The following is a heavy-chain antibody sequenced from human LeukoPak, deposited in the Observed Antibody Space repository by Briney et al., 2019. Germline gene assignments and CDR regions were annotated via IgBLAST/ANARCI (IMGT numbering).Heavy chain of an antibody. CDR1: GFTFSSYW. D-gene: IGHD3-10*01. V-gene: IGHV3-7*01. CDR3: VRGGQYYFSSYDH. CDR2: IKQDGSEK. Sequence: GGSLRLSCAASGFTFSSYWMSWVRQAPGKGLEWVANIKQDGSEKYYVDSVKGRFTISKDNAKDTLYLQMDGLSAGDTAVYYCVRGGQYYFSSYDHWGQGTLVTVSS. J-gene: IGHJ4*02.